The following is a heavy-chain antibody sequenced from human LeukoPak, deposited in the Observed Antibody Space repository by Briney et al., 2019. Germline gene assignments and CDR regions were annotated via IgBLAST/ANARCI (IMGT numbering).Heavy chain of an antibody. CDR2: IKSKTDGGTT. CDR3: TTVLLWFGELLW. V-gene: IGHV3-15*01. J-gene: IGHJ4*02. Sequence: PGGSLRLSCAASGFTFSNAWMSWVRQAPGKGLEWVGRIKSKTDGGTTDYAAPVKGRFTISRDDSKNTLYLQMNGLKTEDTAVYYCTTVLLWFGELLWWGQGTLVTVSS. CDR1: GFTFSNAW. D-gene: IGHD3-10*01.